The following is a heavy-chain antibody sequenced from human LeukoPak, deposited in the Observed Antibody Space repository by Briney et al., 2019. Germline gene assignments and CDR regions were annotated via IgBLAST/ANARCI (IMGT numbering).Heavy chain of an antibody. J-gene: IGHJ6*02. CDR3: ARHRSIAAAGNYYYYGVDV. Sequence: GESLKISCKGSGYSFTSYWISWVRQMPGKGLEWMGIIYPGDSDTRYSPSFQGQVTISADKSISTAYLRWSSLKASDTAMYYCARHRSIAAAGNYYYYGVDVWGQGTTVTVSS. V-gene: IGHV5-51*01. D-gene: IGHD6-13*01. CDR2: IYPGDSDT. CDR1: GYSFTSYW.